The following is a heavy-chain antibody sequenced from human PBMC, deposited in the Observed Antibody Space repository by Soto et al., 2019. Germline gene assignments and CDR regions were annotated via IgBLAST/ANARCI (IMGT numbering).Heavy chain of an antibody. CDR2: IKSKTDGGTT. Sequence: EVQLVESGGGLVKPGGSLRLSCAASGFTFSNAWMNWVRQAPGKGLEWVGRIKSKTDGGTTDYAAPVKGRFTISRDDSKNTLYLQMNSLKTEDTAVYYCTTHREYSNYIYYYGMDVWGQGTTVTVSS. J-gene: IGHJ6*02. D-gene: IGHD4-4*01. CDR1: GFTFSNAW. V-gene: IGHV3-15*07. CDR3: TTHREYSNYIYYYGMDV.